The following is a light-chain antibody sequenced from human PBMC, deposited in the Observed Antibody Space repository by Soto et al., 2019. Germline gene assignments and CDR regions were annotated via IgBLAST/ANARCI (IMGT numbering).Light chain of an antibody. V-gene: IGKV1-5*03. Sequence: IPMTQSPSTLSAAVGVRVTITCRASQSISSWLAWYQQKPGTAPNLLIYKASTLQSGVPSRFSGSGSGTEFTLTISSLQPDDSATYYCQQYNDNWTFGQGTKVDIK. CDR2: KAS. CDR1: QSISSW. J-gene: IGKJ1*01. CDR3: QQYNDNWT.